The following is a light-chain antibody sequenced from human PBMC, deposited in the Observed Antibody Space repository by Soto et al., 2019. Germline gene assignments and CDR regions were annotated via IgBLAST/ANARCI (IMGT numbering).Light chain of an antibody. J-gene: IGKJ5*01. Sequence: EIVLTQSPATLSLSPGERATLSCRAGQSVTSNYLAWYQQKPGQAPRLLIYAASGRATGIPDRFSGSGSGTDFTLTISRLEPEDFAVYYCQQYGHSPITFGQGTRLEIK. CDR2: AAS. V-gene: IGKV3-20*01. CDR3: QQYGHSPIT. CDR1: QSVTSNY.